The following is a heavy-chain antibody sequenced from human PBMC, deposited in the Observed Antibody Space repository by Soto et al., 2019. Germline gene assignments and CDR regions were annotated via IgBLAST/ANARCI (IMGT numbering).Heavy chain of an antibody. CDR2: ISYDGSNK. CDR3: ASTRTGYSSSWYDY. J-gene: IGHJ4*02. Sequence: GSLRLSCAASGFTFSSYAMHWVRQAPGKGLEWVAVISYDGSNKYYADSVTGRFTISRDNSKNTLYLQMNSLRAEDTAVYYCASTRTGYSSSWYDYWGQGTLVTVSS. V-gene: IGHV3-30-3*01. D-gene: IGHD6-13*01. CDR1: GFTFSSYA.